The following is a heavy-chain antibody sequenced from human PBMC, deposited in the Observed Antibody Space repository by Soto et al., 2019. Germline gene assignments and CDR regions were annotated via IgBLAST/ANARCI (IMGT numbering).Heavy chain of an antibody. CDR3: AKSPHDILIGSAFDY. D-gene: IGHD3-9*01. V-gene: IGHV3-9*01. CDR1: GFTFDDFA. J-gene: IGHJ4*02. CDR2: ISWNSGGI. Sequence: GGSLRLSCAASGFTFDDFAMHWVRQGPGKGLEWVSGISWNSGGIGYADSVKGRFTISRDNAKNSLYLQMDRLRPEDTAFYYCAKSPHDILIGSAFDYWGQGTLVTVSS.